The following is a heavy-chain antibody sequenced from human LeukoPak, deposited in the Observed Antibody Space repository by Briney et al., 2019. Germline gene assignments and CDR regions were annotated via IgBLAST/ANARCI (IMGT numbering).Heavy chain of an antibody. CDR2: INPNSGGT. D-gene: IGHD6-19*01. V-gene: IGHV1-2*02. CDR1: GYTFTGYY. J-gene: IGHJ4*02. CDR3: AGSSGSGWYEVFYFDY. Sequence: ASVKVSCKASGYTFTGYYMHWVRQAPGQGLEWMGWINPNSGGTNYAQKFQGRVTMTRDTSISTAYMELSRLRSDDTAVYYCAGSSGSGWYEVFYFDYWGQGTLVTVSS.